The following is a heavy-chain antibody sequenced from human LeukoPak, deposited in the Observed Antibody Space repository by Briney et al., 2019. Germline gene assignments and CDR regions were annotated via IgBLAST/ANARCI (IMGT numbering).Heavy chain of an antibody. CDR2: INPNSGGT. CDR3: ARFEDGSSWPWPGLDY. V-gene: IGHV1-2*02. D-gene: IGHD6-13*01. J-gene: IGHJ4*02. CDR1: GYTFTGYY. Sequence: GASVKVSCKASGYTFTGYYMHWVRQAPGQGLEWMGWINPNSGGTNYAQKVQGRVTMTTDTSTSTAYMELRSLRSDDTAVYYCARFEDGSSWPWPGLDYWGQGTLVTVSS.